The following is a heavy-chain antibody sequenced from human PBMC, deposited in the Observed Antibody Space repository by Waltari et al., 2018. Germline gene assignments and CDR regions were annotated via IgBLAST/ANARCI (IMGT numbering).Heavy chain of an antibody. V-gene: IGHV3-74*01. CDR3: GGGGLDGAAY. J-gene: IGHJ4*02. D-gene: IGHD3-16*01. CDR1: GFTFNTFW. CDR2: INNEGTYT. Sequence: EVQLMESGGDLVQPGGSLRLSCVVSGFTFNTFWMNWVGKAPGKGMVWVSRINNEGTYTTYADSVKGRFTISRDNAKNTLYLQMNSLRVEDTAVYYCGGGGLDGAAYWGQGTLVNVSS.